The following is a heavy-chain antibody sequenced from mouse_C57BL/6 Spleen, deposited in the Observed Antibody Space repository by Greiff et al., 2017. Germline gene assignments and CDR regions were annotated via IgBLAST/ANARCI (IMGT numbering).Heavy chain of an antibody. Sequence: QVQLQQSGAELVRPGASVKLSCKASGYTFTDYYINWVKQRPGQGLEWIAMIYPGSGNTYYNGKFKGKATLTAEKSSSTAYMQLSSLTSEDSAVYFCAKGHYDGDWYFDVWGTGTTVTVSS. V-gene: IGHV1-76*01. CDR1: GYTFTDYY. D-gene: IGHD1-2*01. J-gene: IGHJ1*03. CDR3: AKGHYDGDWYFDV. CDR2: IYPGSGNT.